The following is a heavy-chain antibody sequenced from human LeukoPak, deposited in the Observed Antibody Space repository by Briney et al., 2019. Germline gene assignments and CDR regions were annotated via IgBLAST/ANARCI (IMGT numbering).Heavy chain of an antibody. CDR3: ARALPAGYYDSSGYPDY. J-gene: IGHJ4*02. CDR1: GYTFTGYY. CDR2: INPNSGGT. Sequence: ASVKVSCKASGYTFTGYYMHWARQAPGQGLEWMGWINPNSGGTNYAQKFQGRVTMTRDTSISTAYMELSRLRSDDTAVYYCARALPAGYYDSSGYPDYWGQGTLVTVSS. V-gene: IGHV1-2*02. D-gene: IGHD3-22*01.